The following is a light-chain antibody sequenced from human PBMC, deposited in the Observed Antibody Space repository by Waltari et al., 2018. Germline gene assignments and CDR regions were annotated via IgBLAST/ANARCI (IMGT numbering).Light chain of an antibody. CDR1: QTMNNNF. V-gene: IGKV3-20*01. J-gene: IGKJ4*01. CDR2: GAS. CDR3: QQYDGSVLT. Sequence: IVLTQSPDTLSLSPGQRATLSCRAIQTMNNNFLVWYQQKPGQAPRLIIHGASSRATGFPDRFSGSGSGTDFTLTISSLEPEDFAVYYCQQYDGSVLTFGGGTKVEI.